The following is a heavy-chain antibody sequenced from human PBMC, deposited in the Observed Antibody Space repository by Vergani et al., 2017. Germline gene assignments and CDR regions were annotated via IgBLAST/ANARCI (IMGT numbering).Heavy chain of an antibody. CDR2: ISSGGTT. D-gene: IGHD5-12*01. Sequence: EVQVVESGGDLVQPGGSLRLSCAASGFTVSGYYISWVRQAPGKGLEWVSLISSGGTTYYADSVKGRFTISRDTSKNTVHLQMNSLKPEDTALYYCAREGYSGYDWAYWGQGTLVVVSS. CDR1: GFTVSGYY. J-gene: IGHJ4*02. CDR3: AREGYSGYDWAY. V-gene: IGHV3-66*02.